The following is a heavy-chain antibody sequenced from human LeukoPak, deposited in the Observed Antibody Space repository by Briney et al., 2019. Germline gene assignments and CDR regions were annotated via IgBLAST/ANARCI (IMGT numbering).Heavy chain of an antibody. CDR1: GPSISANS. Sequence: SETLSLTCTVSGPSISANSWSWIRQPPGKGLEWIGYIYYSGSTNYNPSLKSRVTISEDTSKNQFYLKLSSVTAADTAVYYCASGGYYGSGAFHIWGQGTMVTVSS. CDR2: IYYSGST. D-gene: IGHD3-10*01. J-gene: IGHJ3*02. CDR3: ASGGYYGSGAFHI. V-gene: IGHV4-59*01.